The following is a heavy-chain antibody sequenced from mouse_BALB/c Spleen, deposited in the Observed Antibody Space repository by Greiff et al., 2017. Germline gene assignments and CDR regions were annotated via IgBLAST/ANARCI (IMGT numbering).Heavy chain of an antibody. CDR1: GFTFSSFG. CDR2: ISSGSSTI. D-gene: IGHD2-14*01. Sequence: EVKLMESGGGLVQPGGSRKLSCAASGFTFSSFGMHWVRQAPEKGLEWVAYISSGSSTIYYADTVKGRFTISRDNPKNTLFLQMTSLRSEDTAMYYCARSKVREGFFDYWGQGTTLTVSS. J-gene: IGHJ2*01. V-gene: IGHV5-17*02. CDR3: ARSKVREGFFDY.